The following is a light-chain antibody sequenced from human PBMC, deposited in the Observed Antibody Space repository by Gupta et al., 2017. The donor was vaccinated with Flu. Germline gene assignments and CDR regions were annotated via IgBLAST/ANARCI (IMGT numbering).Light chain of an antibody. V-gene: IGLV2-11*01. CDR3: CSYASSYTWV. CDR1: SSDVGGYNY. Sequence: QSALTQPRSVSGSPGQSVTISRTGTSSDVGGYNYVSWYQQHPGKAPKLMIYDVSKRPSGVPDRFSGSKSGNTASLTISGLQAEDEANYYCCSYASSYTWVFGGGTTLTVL. J-gene: IGLJ3*02. CDR2: DVS.